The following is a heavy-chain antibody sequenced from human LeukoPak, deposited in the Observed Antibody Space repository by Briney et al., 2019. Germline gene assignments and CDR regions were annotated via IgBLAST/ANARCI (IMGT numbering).Heavy chain of an antibody. CDR1: GYMFTSYT. D-gene: IGHD6-13*01. CDR2: INTNTGIA. Sequence: ASVKVSCKASGYMFTSYTMHWVRQAPGQGLEWMGCINTNTGIATYAQGFTGRFVFSLDTSVSTAYLQISSLKAEDTAVYSCSREQRYSTTWYGAFDIRGQGTMVTVSS. CDR3: SREQRYSTTWYGAFDI. J-gene: IGHJ3*02. V-gene: IGHV7-4-1*02.